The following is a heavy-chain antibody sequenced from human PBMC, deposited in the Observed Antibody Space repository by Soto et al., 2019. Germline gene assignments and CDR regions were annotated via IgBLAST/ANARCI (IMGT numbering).Heavy chain of an antibody. CDR2: IYTSGNT. D-gene: IGHD1-7*01. Sequence: SETLSLTCTVSGGSISSYHWSWIRQSAGKGLEWIGRIYTSGNTHYNPSLKSRVTVSIDTSKNQFFLTVNSVTAADSAVYYCARESGDNWDYEAYWGQGTPVTVSS. V-gene: IGHV4-4*07. CDR1: GGSISSYH. CDR3: ARESGDNWDYEAY. J-gene: IGHJ4*02.